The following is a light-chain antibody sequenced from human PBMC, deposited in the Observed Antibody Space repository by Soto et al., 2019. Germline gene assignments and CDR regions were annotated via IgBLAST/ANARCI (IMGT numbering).Light chain of an antibody. CDR2: GAS. CDR3: QQYGSSPRT. J-gene: IGKJ1*01. Sequence: EVVMTQSPATLSVSPGERATLSCRASQRISSNLAWYQQKPGQAPRLLIYGASSRATGIPDRFSGSGSGTDFTLTISRLEPEDFAVYYCQQYGSSPRTFGQGTKWIS. V-gene: IGKV3-20*01. CDR1: QRISSN.